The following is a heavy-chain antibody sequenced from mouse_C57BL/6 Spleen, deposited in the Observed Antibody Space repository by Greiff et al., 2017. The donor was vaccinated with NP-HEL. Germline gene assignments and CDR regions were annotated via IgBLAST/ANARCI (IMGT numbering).Heavy chain of an antibody. D-gene: IGHD1-1*01. CDR1: GFTFTDYY. V-gene: IGHV7-3*01. J-gene: IGHJ2*01. CDR3: ARIITTVVPYYFDY. Sequence: EVHLVESGGGLVQPGGSLSLSCAASGFTFTDYYMSWVRQPPGKALEWLGFIRNKANGYTTEYSASVKGRFTISRDNSQSILYLQMNALRAEDSATYYCARIITTVVPYYFDYWGQGTTLTVSS. CDR2: IRNKANGYTT.